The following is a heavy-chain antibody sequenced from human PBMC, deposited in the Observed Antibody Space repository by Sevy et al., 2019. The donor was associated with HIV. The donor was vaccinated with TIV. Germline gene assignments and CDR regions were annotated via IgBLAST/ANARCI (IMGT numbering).Heavy chain of an antibody. J-gene: IGHJ3*02. V-gene: IGHV4-38-2*01. CDR1: GYSISSGYY. CDR3: ARVISETSYDAFDI. CDR2: IYHSGST. Sequence: SENLSLTCAVSGYSISSGYYWGWIRQPPGKGLEWIGSIYHSGSTYYDPSLKSRVTISVDTSKNQFSLKLSSVTAADTAVYYCARVISETSYDAFDIWGQGTMVTVSS. D-gene: IGHD2-2*01.